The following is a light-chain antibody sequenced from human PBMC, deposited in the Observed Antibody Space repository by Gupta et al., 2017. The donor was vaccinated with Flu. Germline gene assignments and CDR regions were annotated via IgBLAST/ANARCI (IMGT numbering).Light chain of an antibody. CDR1: QSVSSNY. Sequence: EIVLTQSPGTLSLSPGARATLSCRASQSVSSNYLAWYQQKPGQAPRLLMYRASSRATGIPDRFSGCGSGTDFTLTISRLEPEDFAVYYCLHYGSSSYTFAQGTKLEIK. CDR2: RAS. CDR3: LHYGSSSYT. V-gene: IGKV3-20*01. J-gene: IGKJ2*01.